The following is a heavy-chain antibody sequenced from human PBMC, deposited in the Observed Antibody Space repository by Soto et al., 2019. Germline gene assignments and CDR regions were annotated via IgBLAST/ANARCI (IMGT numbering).Heavy chain of an antibody. V-gene: IGHV4-34*01. CDR3: ARVDTYYDFWSGGYYYYGMDV. D-gene: IGHD3-3*01. CDR1: GGSFSGYY. CDR2: INHSGST. Sequence: TSETLSLTCAVYGGSFSGYYWSWIRQPPGKGLEWIGEINHSGSTNYNPSLKSRVTISVDRSKNQFSLKLSSVTAADTAVYYCARVDTYYDFWSGGYYYYGMDVWGQGTTVTVSS. J-gene: IGHJ6*02.